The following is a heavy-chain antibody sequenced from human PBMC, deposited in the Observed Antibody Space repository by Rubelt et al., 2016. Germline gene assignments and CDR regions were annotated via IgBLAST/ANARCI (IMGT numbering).Heavy chain of an antibody. V-gene: IGHV4-39*01. CDR1: GGSISGSSYY. CDR3: ARRRTVPQNWFDP. J-gene: IGHJ5*02. CDR2: IFSSGST. D-gene: IGHD4-17*01. Sequence: QQQLQESGPGLVKPSETLSLTCIVSGGSISGSSYYWGWIRQPPGKGLEWIASIFSSGSTPYSPSLKSRFTRSVDTSKNQFSLKLKSVTAADTAVYYCARRRTVPQNWFDPWGQGTLVTVSS.